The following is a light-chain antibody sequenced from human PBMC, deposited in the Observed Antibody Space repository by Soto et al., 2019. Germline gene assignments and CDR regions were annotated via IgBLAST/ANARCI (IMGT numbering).Light chain of an antibody. V-gene: IGLV2-8*01. CDR1: SSDVGGYNY. Sequence: QSALTQPPSASGSPGQSVTISCTGTSSDVGGYNYVSWYQRHPGKPPKLMIYEVTKRPSGVPDRFSGSKSGNTASLTVSGLQAGDEADYYCASYAGSNNLVFGGGTKLTVL. J-gene: IGLJ2*01. CDR2: EVT. CDR3: ASYAGSNNLV.